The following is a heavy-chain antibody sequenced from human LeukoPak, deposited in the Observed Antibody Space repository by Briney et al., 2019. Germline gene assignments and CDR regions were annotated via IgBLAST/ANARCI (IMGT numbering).Heavy chain of an antibody. D-gene: IGHD6-19*01. J-gene: IGHJ1*01. CDR1: GFTFSSYA. V-gene: IGHV3-30*04. Sequence: GGSLRLSCAASGFTFSSYAMYWVRQAPGKGLEWVALISYDGINKYYADSVKGRFTISRDNSKNTLYLQMNSLRAEDTAMYYCARGGKRAVAGTRSPQYFQHWGQGTLVTVSS. CDR3: ARGGKRAVAGTRSPQYFQH. CDR2: ISYDGINK.